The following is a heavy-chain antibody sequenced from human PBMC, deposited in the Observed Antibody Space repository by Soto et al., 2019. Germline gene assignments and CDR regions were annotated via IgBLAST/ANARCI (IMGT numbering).Heavy chain of an antibody. CDR3: ASLGYSSSSPFDY. D-gene: IGHD6-6*01. J-gene: IGHJ4*02. CDR1: GFTFSSYA. CDR2: ISYDGSNK. Sequence: GGSLRLSCAASGFTFSSYAMHWVRQAPGKGLEWVAVISYDGSNKYYADSVKGRFTISRDNSKNTLYLQMNSLRAEDTAVYYCASLGYSSSSPFDYWGQGTLVTVSS. V-gene: IGHV3-30-3*01.